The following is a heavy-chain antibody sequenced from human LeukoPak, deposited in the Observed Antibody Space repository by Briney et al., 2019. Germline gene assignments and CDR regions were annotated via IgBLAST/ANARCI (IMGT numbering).Heavy chain of an antibody. Sequence: SETLSLTCTVSGGSISSYYWSWIRQPPGKGLEWIGNIYDSGSTYYNASLQSRVTISKDTSKNQFSLRLSSVTAADTAMYYCAKSGGYGLIDYWGQGTLVTVSS. V-gene: IGHV4-59*04. CDR1: GGSISSYY. CDR3: AKSGGYGLIDY. J-gene: IGHJ4*02. D-gene: IGHD1-26*01. CDR2: IYDSGST.